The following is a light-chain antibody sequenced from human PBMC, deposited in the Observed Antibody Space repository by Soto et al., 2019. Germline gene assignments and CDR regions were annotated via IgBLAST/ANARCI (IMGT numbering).Light chain of an antibody. V-gene: IGKV1-33*01. CDR2: DAS. J-gene: IGKJ4*01. Sequence: DIQMSHSPSSLSASVGDRVTTTCQATQDISNHLNWYQQKPGKAPNLLIYDASILELGVPSRFTASGSVTELTPAVRGLEPEDLATYYCQQFNNIPLTCGGGTKV. CDR3: QQFNNIPLT. CDR1: QDISNH.